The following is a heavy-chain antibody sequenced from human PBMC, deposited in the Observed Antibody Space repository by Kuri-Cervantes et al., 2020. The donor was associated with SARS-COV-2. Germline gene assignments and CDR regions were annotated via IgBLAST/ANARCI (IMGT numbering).Heavy chain of an antibody. Sequence: GGSLRLSCTTSAFTFDDYALAWFRQAPGKGLEWVGCIRSKAYGEKTEYAASVKGRFSISRDDSVSIAYLQMNSLKTEDTAGYYCSRNFWAGYWPFDYWGQGTLVTVSS. CDR3: SRNFWAGYWPFDY. J-gene: IGHJ4*02. CDR1: AFTFDDYA. V-gene: IGHV3-49*03. CDR2: IRSKAYGEKT. D-gene: IGHD3/OR15-3a*01.